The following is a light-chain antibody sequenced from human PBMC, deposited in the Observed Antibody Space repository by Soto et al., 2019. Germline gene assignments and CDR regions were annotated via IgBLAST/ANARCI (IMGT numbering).Light chain of an antibody. CDR3: QKYGRSPMFT. V-gene: IGKV3-20*01. Sequence: EIVLTQSPGTLSLSPGERATLSCRASQSVSSNYLAWYQQKPGQAPRLLIYGASRGAAGIPDRFSGSGSGTDFTLTITRLEHEYFAVYFCQKYGRSPMFTFGQGTKLEIK. CDR2: GAS. J-gene: IGKJ2*01. CDR1: QSVSSNY.